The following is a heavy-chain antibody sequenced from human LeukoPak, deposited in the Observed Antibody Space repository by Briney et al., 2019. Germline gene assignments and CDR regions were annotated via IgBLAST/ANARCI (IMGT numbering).Heavy chain of an antibody. CDR2: ISSSGSTI. D-gene: IGHD6-13*01. CDR1: GSTFSSYE. Sequence: GGSLRLSCAASGSTFSSYEMNWVRQAPGKGLEWVSYISSSGSTIYYADSVKGRFTISRDNAKNSLYLQMNSLRAEDTAVYYCARVGYSSSWLPDYWGQGTLVTVSS. J-gene: IGHJ4*02. V-gene: IGHV3-48*03. CDR3: ARVGYSSSWLPDY.